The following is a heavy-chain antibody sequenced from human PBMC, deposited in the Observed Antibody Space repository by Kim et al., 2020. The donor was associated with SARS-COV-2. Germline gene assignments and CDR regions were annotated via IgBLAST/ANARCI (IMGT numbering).Heavy chain of an antibody. CDR2: ISYDGSNK. CDR1: GFTFSSYG. J-gene: IGHJ6*02. Sequence: GGSLRLSCAASGFTFSSYGMHWVRQAPGKGLEWVAVISYDGSNKYYADSVKGRFTISRDNSKNTLYLQMNSLRAEDTAVYYCAKDRIVVVPAASLPQYYYYYYGMDVWGQGTTVTVSS. V-gene: IGHV3-30*18. CDR3: AKDRIVVVPAASLPQYYYYYYGMDV. D-gene: IGHD2-2*01.